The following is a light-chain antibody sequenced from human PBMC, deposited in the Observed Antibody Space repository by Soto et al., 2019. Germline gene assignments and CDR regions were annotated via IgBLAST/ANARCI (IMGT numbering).Light chain of an antibody. CDR3: QQYCNAPFT. Sequence: EIVLTQSPCTLSFSPGERATLPCRASPSVSSSYLACFKQKPGQAPRLLIYGASSRATGIPDRFSGSGSRTEFTLTIRSLEPQDCAVYYCQQYCNAPFTFGPGTKVDIK. V-gene: IGKV3-20*01. CDR2: GAS. J-gene: IGKJ3*01. CDR1: PSVSSSY.